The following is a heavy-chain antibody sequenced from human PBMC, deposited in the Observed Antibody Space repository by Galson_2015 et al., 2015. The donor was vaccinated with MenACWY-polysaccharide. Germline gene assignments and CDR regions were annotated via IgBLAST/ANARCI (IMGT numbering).Heavy chain of an antibody. CDR3: ARGGSAYDYDY. Sequence: SVKVSCKASGYTFTDYYIHWVRQAPGQGLEWMVRINPNSGGTNFAQKFQDRVTMTRDTSISTAYMELSRLRSDDTALYYCARGGSAYDYDYWGQGTLVTVSS. J-gene: IGHJ4*02. D-gene: IGHD3-22*01. CDR2: INPNSGGT. V-gene: IGHV1-2*06. CDR1: GYTFTDYY.